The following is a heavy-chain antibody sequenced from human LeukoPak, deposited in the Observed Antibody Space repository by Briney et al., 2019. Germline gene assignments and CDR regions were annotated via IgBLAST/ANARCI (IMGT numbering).Heavy chain of an antibody. CDR1: GYTFTSYA. CDR3: ARENLEMATMGEYYGMDV. V-gene: IGHV7-4-1*02. J-gene: IGHJ6*02. D-gene: IGHD5-24*01. CDR2: INTNTGNP. Sequence: GASVKVSCKASGYTFTSYAMNWVRQAPGQGLEWTGWINTNTGNPTYAQGFTGRFVFSLDTSVSTAYLQISSLKAEDTAVYYCARENLEMATMGEYYGMDVWGQGTTVTVSS.